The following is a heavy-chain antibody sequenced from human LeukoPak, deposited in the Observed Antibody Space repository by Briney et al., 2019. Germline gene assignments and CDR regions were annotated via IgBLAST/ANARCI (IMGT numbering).Heavy chain of an antibody. CDR1: GFSFSRYW. D-gene: IGHD1-14*01. J-gene: IGHJ4*02. Sequence: PGGSLRLSCAASGFSFSRYWMSWVRQAPGKGLEWVANIKEDGSEQYYADSLKGRFTISRDNVKNSLYLHINSLTPEDTAVYYCARDSFETDIDYWGQGTLVTVSS. CDR3: ARDSFETDIDY. CDR2: IKEDGSEQ. V-gene: IGHV3-7*01.